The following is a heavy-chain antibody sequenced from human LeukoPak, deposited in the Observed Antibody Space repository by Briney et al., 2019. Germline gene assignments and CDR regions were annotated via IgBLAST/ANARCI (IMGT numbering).Heavy chain of an antibody. V-gene: IGHV1-18*01. J-gene: IGHJ5*02. Sequence: ASVKVSCKASVYTFTAYGIGGVPQAPGQGLEWMGWISGYNGNTNYAQKFQGRVTMTTDTSTSTAYMEARSLRSDDTAVYYCARTSHESVLYWSDPWGQGTLVNVSS. CDR1: VYTFTAYG. CDR2: ISGYNGNT. CDR3: ARTSHESVLYWSDP. D-gene: IGHD3-16*01.